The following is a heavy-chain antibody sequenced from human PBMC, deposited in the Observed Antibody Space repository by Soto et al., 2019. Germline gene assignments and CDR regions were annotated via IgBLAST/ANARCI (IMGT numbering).Heavy chain of an antibody. CDR3: ARDNSSGWYKRDWYFDL. CDR1: GYTFTSYY. V-gene: IGHV1-46*01. D-gene: IGHD6-19*01. J-gene: IGHJ2*01. Sequence: ASVKASSKASGYTFTSYYMHWVRQAPGQGLEWMGIINPSGGSTSYAQKFQGRVTMTRDTSTSTVYMELSSLRSEDTAVYYCARDNSSGWYKRDWYFDLWGRGTLVTVSS. CDR2: INPSGGST.